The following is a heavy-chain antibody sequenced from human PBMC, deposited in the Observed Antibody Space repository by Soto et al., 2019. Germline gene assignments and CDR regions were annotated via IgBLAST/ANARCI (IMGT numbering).Heavy chain of an antibody. CDR2: IYYSGST. V-gene: IGHV4-39*01. D-gene: IGHD2-15*01. Sequence: SETLSLTCTVSGGSISSSSYYWGWIRQPPGKGLEWIGSIYYSGSTYYNPSLKSRVAISVDTSKNQFSLKLSSVTAADTAVYYCARYCSGGSCYSPWFDPWGQGTLVTVSS. CDR1: GGSISSSSYY. J-gene: IGHJ5*02. CDR3: ARYCSGGSCYSPWFDP.